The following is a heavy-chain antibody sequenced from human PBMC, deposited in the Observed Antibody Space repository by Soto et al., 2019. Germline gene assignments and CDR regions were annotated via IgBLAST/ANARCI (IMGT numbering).Heavy chain of an antibody. Sequence: EVQLVESGGGLVKPGGSLRLSCVGSGFIFSSFTMTWVRQAPGMGLQYLASISKSSSLIYYADSVRGRFIISRDNSKDSVFLQMYSLRAEDTAMYSCVRGDDRVDWGQGTLVTVSS. CDR3: VRGDDRVD. CDR1: GFIFSSFT. CDR2: ISKSSSLI. V-gene: IGHV3-21*01. D-gene: IGHD1-1*01. J-gene: IGHJ4*02.